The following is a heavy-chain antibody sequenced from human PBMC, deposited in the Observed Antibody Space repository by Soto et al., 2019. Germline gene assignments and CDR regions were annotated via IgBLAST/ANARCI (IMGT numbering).Heavy chain of an antibody. D-gene: IGHD5-12*01. V-gene: IGHV2-70*11. Sequence: ESGPTRVNPTQTLTLTCTFSGFSLSTSGMCVSRIRQPPGKALEWLARIDWDDDKYYSTSLKTRLTISKDTSKNQVVLTMTNMDPVDTAMYYCARGWIVATILYYFDYWGQGTLVTVSS. J-gene: IGHJ4*02. CDR2: IDWDDDK. CDR1: GFSLSTSGMC. CDR3: ARGWIVATILYYFDY.